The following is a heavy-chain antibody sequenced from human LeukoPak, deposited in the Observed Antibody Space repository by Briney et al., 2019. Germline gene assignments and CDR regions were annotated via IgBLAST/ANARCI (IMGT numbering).Heavy chain of an antibody. D-gene: IGHD3-10*01. Sequence: ASVRVSCKASGYSFTSYDINWVRQAAGQGLEWVGWMTPNSGKTGYAQKFQGRITMTRDISISTAYLELSSLTSEDTAVYYCARNEYASGIFDYWGQGVLVTVSP. J-gene: IGHJ4*02. CDR1: GYSFTSYD. CDR3: ARNEYASGIFDY. V-gene: IGHV1-8*01. CDR2: MTPNSGKT.